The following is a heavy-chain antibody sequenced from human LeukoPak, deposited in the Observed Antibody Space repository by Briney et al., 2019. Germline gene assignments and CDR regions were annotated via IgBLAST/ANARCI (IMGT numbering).Heavy chain of an antibody. Sequence: ASVKVSCKASGYTFTSYGISWVRQAPGQGLEWMGWISAYNGNTNYAQKFQGRVTMTRDTSISTAYMELSRLRSDDTAVYYCARGRIVVVTATQADLDYWGQGTLVTVSS. V-gene: IGHV1-18*01. D-gene: IGHD2-21*02. CDR1: GYTFTSYG. J-gene: IGHJ4*02. CDR3: ARGRIVVVTATQADLDY. CDR2: ISAYNGNT.